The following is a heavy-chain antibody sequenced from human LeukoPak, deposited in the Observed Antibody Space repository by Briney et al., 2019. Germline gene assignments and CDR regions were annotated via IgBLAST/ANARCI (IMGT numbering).Heavy chain of an antibody. J-gene: IGHJ4*02. Sequence: GGSLRLSCAASGFTFSSFWMTWVRQAPGKGLEWVANIKSDGSEKFYVDSVMGRFTISRDNAKNSLYLQMNSLRVEDTAVYYCARGGRVGASDYWGQGTLVTVSS. CDR2: IKSDGSEK. V-gene: IGHV3-7*01. CDR3: ARGGRVGASDY. D-gene: IGHD1-26*01. CDR1: GFTFSSFW.